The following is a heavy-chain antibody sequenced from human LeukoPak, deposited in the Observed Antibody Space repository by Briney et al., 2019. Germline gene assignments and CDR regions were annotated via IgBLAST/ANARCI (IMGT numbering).Heavy chain of an antibody. V-gene: IGHV4-39*07. CDR1: GGSISSSSYY. J-gene: IGHJ5*02. D-gene: IGHD3-10*01. Sequence: SETLSLTCTVSGGSISSSSYYWGWIRQPPGKGLEWIGSIYYSGSTYYNPSLKSRVTISVDTSKNQFSLKLSSVTAADTAVYYCARDFEYYYGSGSYPRLNWFDPWGQGTLVTVSS. CDR2: IYYSGST. CDR3: ARDFEYYYGSGSYPRLNWFDP.